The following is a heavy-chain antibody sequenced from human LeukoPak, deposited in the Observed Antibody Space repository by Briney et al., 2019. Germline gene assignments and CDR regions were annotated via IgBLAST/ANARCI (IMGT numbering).Heavy chain of an antibody. Sequence: SVKVSCKASGGTFSSYAISWVRQAPGQELESMGGIIPIFGTANYAQKFQGRVTITADESTSTAYMELSSLRSEDTAVYYCARDGPRGNYMDVWGKGTTVTVSS. J-gene: IGHJ6*03. CDR3: ARDGPRGNYMDV. CDR2: IIPIFGTA. V-gene: IGHV1-69*13. CDR1: GGTFSSYA. D-gene: IGHD3-10*01.